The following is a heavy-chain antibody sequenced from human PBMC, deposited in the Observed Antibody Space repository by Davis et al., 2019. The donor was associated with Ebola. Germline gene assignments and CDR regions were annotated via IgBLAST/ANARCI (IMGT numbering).Heavy chain of an antibody. V-gene: IGHV4-59*11. Sequence: PSETLSLTCTVSGGSISSHYWSWIRQPPGKGLEWIGYVYYSGSTNYNPSLKSRVTISVDTSKNQFSLKLSSVTAADTAVYYCARAPIAGAGTRWGTRWFDPWGQGTLVSVSS. CDR3: ARAPIAGAGTRWGTRWFDP. CDR2: VYYSGST. CDR1: GGSISSHY. J-gene: IGHJ5*02. D-gene: IGHD6-13*01.